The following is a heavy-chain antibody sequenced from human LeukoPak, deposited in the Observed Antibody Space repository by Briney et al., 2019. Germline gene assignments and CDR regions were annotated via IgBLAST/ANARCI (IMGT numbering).Heavy chain of an antibody. CDR2: ISSSGSTV. Sequence: PGGSLRLSCAASGFTFGDYYMSWIRQAPGKGLEWLSYISSSGSTVYYADSVKGRFTVSRDNAKNSLYLHMNSLRAEDTAVYYCAIQMTMIVVVPNFDYWGQGTLVTVSS. D-gene: IGHD3-22*01. J-gene: IGHJ4*02. V-gene: IGHV3-11*04. CDR1: GFTFGDYY. CDR3: AIQMTMIVVVPNFDY.